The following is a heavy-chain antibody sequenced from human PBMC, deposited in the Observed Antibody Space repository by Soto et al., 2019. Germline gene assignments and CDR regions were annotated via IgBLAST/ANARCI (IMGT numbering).Heavy chain of an antibody. Sequence: SETLSLTCSVYSGSFSGYYWSWIRQPPGKGLEWIGEISQSGNTNYSPSLKSRVSISIDTSKKQFSLNLASVSAADTGIYYCARGQSAVDVFFPTPVPFDPWGPGTPVTVSS. CDR2: ISQSGNT. V-gene: IGHV4-34*01. CDR3: ARGQSAVDVFFPTPVPFDP. J-gene: IGHJ5*02. CDR1: SGSFSGYY. D-gene: IGHD1-1*01.